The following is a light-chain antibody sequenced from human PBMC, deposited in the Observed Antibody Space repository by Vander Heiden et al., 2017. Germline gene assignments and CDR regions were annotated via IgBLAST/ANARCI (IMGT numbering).Light chain of an antibody. J-gene: IGKJ5*01. Sequence: ERVMTQSPATLSVSPGERATLSCGASQTIGNDLAWYQQKPGQAPRLLIYGVSTRATGIPARFSGSGSGTEFTLTISSLQSEDFAVYFCHQYSDWPFTFGPGTRLEIK. CDR1: QTIGND. V-gene: IGKV3-15*01. CDR3: HQYSDWPFT. CDR2: GVS.